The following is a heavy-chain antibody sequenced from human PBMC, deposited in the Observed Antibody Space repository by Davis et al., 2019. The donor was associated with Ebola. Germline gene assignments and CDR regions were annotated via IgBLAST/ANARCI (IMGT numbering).Heavy chain of an antibody. D-gene: IGHD2-2*01. CDR3: AKDTAYCSSTSCYGPNDYYYYGMDV. J-gene: IGHJ6*02. CDR2: ISYDGSNK. V-gene: IGHV3-30-3*01. Sequence: PGGSLRLSCAASGFTFSSYAMHWVRQAPGKGLEWVAVISYDGSNKYYADSVKGRFTISRDNSKNTLYLQMNSLRAEDTAVYYCAKDTAYCSSTSCYGPNDYYYYGMDVWGQGTTVTVSS. CDR1: GFTFSSYA.